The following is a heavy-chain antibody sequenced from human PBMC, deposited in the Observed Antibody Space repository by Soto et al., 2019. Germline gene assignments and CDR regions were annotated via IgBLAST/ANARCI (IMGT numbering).Heavy chain of an antibody. CDR2: ISAYNGNT. Sequence: ASVNVSCKSSGYTFTSCCISWGRQAPGQGLEWMGWISAYNGNTNYAQKLQGRVTMTTDTSTSTAYMELRSLRSDDTAVYYCAREETGSEGYWGQGTLVTVSS. J-gene: IGHJ4*02. V-gene: IGHV1-18*01. D-gene: IGHD3-10*01. CDR3: AREETGSEGY. CDR1: GYTFTSCC.